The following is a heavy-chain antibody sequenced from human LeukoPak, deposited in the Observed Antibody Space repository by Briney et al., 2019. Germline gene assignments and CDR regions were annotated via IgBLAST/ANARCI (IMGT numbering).Heavy chain of an antibody. CDR2: ISGYNYKT. J-gene: IGHJ3*02. Sequence: AASVKVSCKAFGYTLSSYGISWLRQAPGQGLEWIGWISGYNYKTKYAQTFQGRVAMTIDTSTKTVSMELRILRSDDTAVYYCARDHEGSPFWGDAFDIWGQGTMVTVSS. D-gene: IGHD3-16*01. CDR1: GYTLSSYG. V-gene: IGHV1-18*04. CDR3: ARDHEGSPFWGDAFDI.